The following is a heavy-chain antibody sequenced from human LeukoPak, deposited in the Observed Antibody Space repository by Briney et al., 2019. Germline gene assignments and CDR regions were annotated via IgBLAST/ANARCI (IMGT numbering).Heavy chain of an antibody. CDR1: GYTFTGYY. V-gene: IGHV1-2*06. CDR3: AKVPPSITAAGNWLGP. CDR2: INPNTGGT. D-gene: IGHD6-13*01. J-gene: IGHJ5*02. Sequence: GASVKVSCKASGYTFTGYYIHWARQAPGQGLEWMGRINPNTGGTDYAQKFQGRVIMTRDTSITTAYMELSRLTSDDTAIYYCAKVPPSITAAGNWLGPWGQGALVTVSS.